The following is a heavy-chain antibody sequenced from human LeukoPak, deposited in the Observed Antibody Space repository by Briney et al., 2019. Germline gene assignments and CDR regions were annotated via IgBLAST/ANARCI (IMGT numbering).Heavy chain of an antibody. J-gene: IGHJ4*02. CDR3: ARDRGTLLWFGELPFDY. Sequence: GASVKVSCKASGYTFTSYYMHWVRQAPGQGLEWMGIINPSGGSSSYAQKFQGRVTMTRDTSTSTVYMELSSLRSDDTAVYYCARDRGTLLWFGELPFDYWGQGTLVTVSS. CDR2: INPSGGSS. V-gene: IGHV1-46*01. CDR1: GYTFTSYY. D-gene: IGHD3-10*01.